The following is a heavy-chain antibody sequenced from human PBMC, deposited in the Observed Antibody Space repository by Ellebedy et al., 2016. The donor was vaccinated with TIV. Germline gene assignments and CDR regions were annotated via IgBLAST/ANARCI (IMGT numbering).Heavy chain of an antibody. CDR3: ARDAGSIHDL. CDR2: SRDKADSHTT. J-gene: IGHJ2*01. D-gene: IGHD1-14*01. CDR1: GFTFSYHY. V-gene: IGHV3-72*01. Sequence: GESLKISCAASGFTFSYHYMDWVRQAPGKGLENLGLSRDKADSHTTEYAASVKGRFIISRDNSKNSVYLQMTSLNTEETALYYCARDAGSIHDLWGRGTLVTVSS.